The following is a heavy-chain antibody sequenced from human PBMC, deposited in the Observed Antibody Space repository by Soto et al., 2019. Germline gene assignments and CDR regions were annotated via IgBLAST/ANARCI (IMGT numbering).Heavy chain of an antibody. CDR3: ARDQEGYCSGGSCYYYGMDV. CDR1: GGTFSSYT. V-gene: IGHV1-69*08. CDR2: IIPILGIA. D-gene: IGHD2-15*01. J-gene: IGHJ6*02. Sequence: QVQLVQSGAEVEKPGSSVKVSCKASGGTFSSYTISWVRQAPGQGLEWMGRIIPILGIANYAQKFQGRVTITADKSTSTAYMELSSLRSEDTAVYYCARDQEGYCSGGSCYYYGMDVWGQGTTVTVSS.